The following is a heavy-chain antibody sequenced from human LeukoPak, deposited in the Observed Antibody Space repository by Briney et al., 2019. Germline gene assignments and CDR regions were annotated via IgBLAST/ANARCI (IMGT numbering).Heavy chain of an antibody. CDR3: AKSWGVEYSSGFYIGVDY. CDR1: GFTFSRYG. Sequence: QPGRSLRLSCAASGFTFSRYGMQWVRQAPGKGLEWVAIITYDGTDKNYADSVKGRFTISRDNSKSTVYLQMNSLRAEDTAVFYCAKSWGVEYSSGFYIGVDYWGQGTLVTVSS. D-gene: IGHD3-22*01. CDR2: ITYDGTDK. J-gene: IGHJ4*02. V-gene: IGHV3-30*18.